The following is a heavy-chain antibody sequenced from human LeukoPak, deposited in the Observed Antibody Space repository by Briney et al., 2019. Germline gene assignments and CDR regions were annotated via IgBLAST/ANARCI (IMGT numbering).Heavy chain of an antibody. J-gene: IGHJ4*02. CDR1: GFTFSNAW. Sequence: GGSLRLSCAASGFTFSNAWMSWVRQAPGKGLEWVGRIKSKTDGGTTDYAAPVKGRFTISRDNSKNTLYLQMNSMRAEDTAVYYCTRAKYVWGSCIDHWGQGTLVTVSS. CDR3: TRAKYVWGSCIDH. CDR2: IKSKTDGGTT. V-gene: IGHV3-15*01. D-gene: IGHD3-16*01.